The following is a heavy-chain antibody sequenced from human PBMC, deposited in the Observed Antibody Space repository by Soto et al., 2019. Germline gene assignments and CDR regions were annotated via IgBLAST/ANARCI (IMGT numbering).Heavy chain of an antibody. D-gene: IGHD3-16*01. J-gene: IGHJ6*02. CDR2: IYYSGST. CDR3: AGQGPNLLSGMDV. Sequence: QLQLQESGPGLVKPSETLSLTCTVSGGSISSSSYYWGWIRQPPGKGLEWIGSIYYSGSTYYNPSLKSRVTLSVDTSKNQFSLKLSSVTAADTAVYYCAGQGPNLLSGMDVWGQGTTVTVSS. V-gene: IGHV4-39*01. CDR1: GGSISSSSYY.